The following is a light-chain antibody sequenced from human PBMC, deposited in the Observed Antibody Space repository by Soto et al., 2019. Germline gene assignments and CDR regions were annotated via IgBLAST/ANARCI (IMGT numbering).Light chain of an antibody. CDR1: GSNSGSNT. Sequence: QSVLTHPPSASGTPGQRVTLSCSGSGSNSGSNTVNWYRQLPGMAPKLLVYSHNFRPSGVPDRFSSSRSGTSASLVISELQSEDEGDYYCAAWDDSLNGQLFGTGTKVTVL. CDR2: SHN. V-gene: IGLV1-44*01. J-gene: IGLJ1*01. CDR3: AAWDDSLNGQL.